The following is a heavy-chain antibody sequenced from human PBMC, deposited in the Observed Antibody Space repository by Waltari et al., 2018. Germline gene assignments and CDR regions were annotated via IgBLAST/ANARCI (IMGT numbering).Heavy chain of an antibody. J-gene: IGHJ6*03. CDR1: GGSFSGYY. CDR3: ARERRITIFGVVISSGDYYYYMDV. CDR2: INHSGRT. D-gene: IGHD3-3*01. V-gene: IGHV4-34*01. Sequence: QVQLQQWGAGLLKPSETLSLTCAVYGGSFSGYYWSWIRPPPGKGLEWTGEINHSGRTNYNPSLKSRVTISVDTSKNQFSLKLSSVTAADTAVYYCARERRITIFGVVISSGDYYYYMDVWGKGTTVTVSS.